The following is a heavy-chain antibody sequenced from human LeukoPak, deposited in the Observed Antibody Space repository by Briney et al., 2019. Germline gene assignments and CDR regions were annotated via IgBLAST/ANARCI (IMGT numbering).Heavy chain of an antibody. CDR2: IYYSGST. CDR3: ARASVGATDYFDY. J-gene: IGHJ4*02. V-gene: IGHV4-59*01. D-gene: IGHD1-26*01. Sequence: SETLSLTCTVSGGSISTYFWSWIRQPPGKGLEWIGYIYYSGSTNYNPSLKSRVTISVDTSKNQFSLKLSSVTAADTAVYYCARASVGATDYFDYWGQGTLVTVSS. CDR1: GGSISTYF.